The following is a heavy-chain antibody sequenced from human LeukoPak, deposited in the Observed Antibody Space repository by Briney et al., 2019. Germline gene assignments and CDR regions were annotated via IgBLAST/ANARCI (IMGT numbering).Heavy chain of an antibody. J-gene: IGHJ4*02. V-gene: IGHV3-23*01. CDR3: AKNADYYGSGSYIDY. CDR1: GFTFSSYA. D-gene: IGHD3-10*01. CDR2: ISGSGGST. Sequence: GGSLRLSCAASGFTFSSYAMSWVRQAPGKGLEWVSAISGSGGSTYYADSVKGRFTISRDNSKNTLYLRMNSLRAEDTAVYYCAKNADYYGSGSYIDYWGQGTLVTVSS.